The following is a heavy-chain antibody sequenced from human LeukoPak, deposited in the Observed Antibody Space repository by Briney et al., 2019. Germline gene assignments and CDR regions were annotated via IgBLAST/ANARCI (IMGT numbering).Heavy chain of an antibody. CDR1: GFTFSDYY. V-gene: IGHV3-11*06. CDR2: ISSSSSYT. D-gene: IGHD4-17*01. Sequence: GGSLRLSCAASGFTFSDYYMSWIRQAPGKGLEWVSYISSSSSYTNYADSVKGRFTISRDNAKNSLYLQMNSLRAEDTAVYYCARDGRTTTVTPDYDYWGQGTLVTVSS. CDR3: ARDGRTTTVTPDYDY. J-gene: IGHJ4*02.